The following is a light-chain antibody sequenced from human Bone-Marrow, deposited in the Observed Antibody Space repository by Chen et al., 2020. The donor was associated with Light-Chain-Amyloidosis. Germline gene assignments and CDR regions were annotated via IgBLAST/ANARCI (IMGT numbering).Light chain of an antibody. J-gene: IGLJ3*02. Sequence: SYVLTQPSSVSAAAGQTCTISGGGNNIGTPSVHWYQQTPGQAPLLVVYDDSDRPSGIPERLSGSNSGNTATLTISRVEAGDEADYYCQVWDRSSDRPVFGGGTKLTVL. CDR1: NIGTPS. CDR2: DDS. V-gene: IGLV3-21*02. CDR3: QVWDRSSDRPV.